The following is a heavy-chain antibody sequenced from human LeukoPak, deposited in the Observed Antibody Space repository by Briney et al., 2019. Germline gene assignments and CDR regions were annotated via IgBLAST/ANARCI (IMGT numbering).Heavy chain of an antibody. CDR2: INHSGRT. CDR3: ARKQTNYYDSSGYFDY. J-gene: IGHJ4*02. D-gene: IGHD3-22*01. CDR1: GGSFSGYY. V-gene: IGHV4-34*01. Sequence: SETLSLTCAVYGGSFSGYYWSWIRQPPGKGLEWIGEINHSGRTNYNPSLKSRVTISVDTSKNQFSLKLSSVTAADTAVYYCARKQTNYYDSSGYFDYWGQGTLVTVSS.